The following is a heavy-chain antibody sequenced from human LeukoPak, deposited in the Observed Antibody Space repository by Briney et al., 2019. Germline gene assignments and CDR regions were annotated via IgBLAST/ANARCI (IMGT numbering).Heavy chain of an antibody. D-gene: IGHD3-22*01. CDR2: INHSGST. J-gene: IGHJ5*02. V-gene: IGHV4-34*01. CDR1: GGSFSGYY. Sequence: KSSETLSLTCAVYGGSFSGYYWSWIRQPPGKGLEWIGEINHSGSTYYNPSLKSRVTISVDTSENQFSLKLSSVTAADTAVYYCAISRAYYYDSSGLDPWGQGTLVTVSS. CDR3: AISRAYYYDSSGLDP.